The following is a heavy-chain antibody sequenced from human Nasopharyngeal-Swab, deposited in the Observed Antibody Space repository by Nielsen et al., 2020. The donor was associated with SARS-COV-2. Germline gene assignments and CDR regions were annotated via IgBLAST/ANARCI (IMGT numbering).Heavy chain of an antibody. CDR2: INPKIGGT. Sequence: ASVKVSCKASGYTFTNYALNWVRQAPGQGLEWMGWINPKIGGTRYPQKFQGRVTLTPDTSINTAYMDLTSLRSDDTAVYYCAREIYYGSGSYYVDDAFDIWGQGTMVTVSS. CDR1: GYTFTNYA. D-gene: IGHD3-10*01. J-gene: IGHJ3*02. V-gene: IGHV1-2*02. CDR3: AREIYYGSGSYYVDDAFDI.